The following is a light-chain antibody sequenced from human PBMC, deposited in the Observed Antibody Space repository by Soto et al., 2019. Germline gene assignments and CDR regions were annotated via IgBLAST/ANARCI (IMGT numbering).Light chain of an antibody. CDR1: SSDVGGYDY. CDR2: DVT. CDR3: SSYSINTTPV. Sequence: QSALTQPASVSGSPGQSVTISCTGSSSDVGGYDYVSWYQQHPGKAPKLMIYDVTIRPSGVSYRFSGSKSGNTASLTISGLQAEDEADYYCSSYSINTTPVFGGGTKVTVL. V-gene: IGLV2-14*03. J-gene: IGLJ2*01.